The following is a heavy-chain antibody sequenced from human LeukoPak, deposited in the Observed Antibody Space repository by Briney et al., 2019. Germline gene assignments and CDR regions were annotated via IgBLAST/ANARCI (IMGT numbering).Heavy chain of an antibody. Sequence: ASVKVSCKASGYTFTSYAVHWVRQAPGQRLEWMGWINAGNGNTKYSQKFQGRVTITRDTSARTAYMELSSLRSEDTAVYYCAREGDLDTAMVTNWFDPWGQGTLVTVSS. J-gene: IGHJ5*02. CDR2: INAGNGNT. V-gene: IGHV1-3*01. D-gene: IGHD5-18*01. CDR3: AREGDLDTAMVTNWFDP. CDR1: GYTFTSYA.